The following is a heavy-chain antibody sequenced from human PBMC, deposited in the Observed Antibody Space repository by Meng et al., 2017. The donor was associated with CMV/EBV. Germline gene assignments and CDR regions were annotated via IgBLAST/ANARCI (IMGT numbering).Heavy chain of an antibody. CDR2: IYHSRST. CDR1: GYSISSGYY. J-gene: IGHJ3*02. CDR3: ASYRGDSYGIHDAFDI. V-gene: IGHV4-38-2*02. Sequence: SETLSLTCTVSGYSISSGYYWGWIRQPPGKGLEWIGSIYHSRSTYYNPSLKSRVTISVDTSKNQFSLKLSSVTAADTAVYYCASYRGDSYGIHDAFDIWGQGTMVTVSS. D-gene: IGHD5-18*01.